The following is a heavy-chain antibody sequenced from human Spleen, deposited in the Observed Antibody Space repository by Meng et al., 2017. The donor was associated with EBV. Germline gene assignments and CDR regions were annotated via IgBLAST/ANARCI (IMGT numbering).Heavy chain of an antibody. J-gene: IGHJ4*02. V-gene: IGHV4-4*02. CDR2: IFDSGTT. Sequence: LQDSALGLVEPSGTLSLTCVLSGAPICRSHRWSWVRQTPGKGLEWIGEIFDSGTTNYNPSLKSRVTISVDESKRRFSLNLSSVTAADTAVYYCARGTSRPSMYYFDYWGQGILVTVSS. CDR3: ARGTSRPSMYYFDY. CDR1: GAPICRSHR. D-gene: IGHD6-13*01.